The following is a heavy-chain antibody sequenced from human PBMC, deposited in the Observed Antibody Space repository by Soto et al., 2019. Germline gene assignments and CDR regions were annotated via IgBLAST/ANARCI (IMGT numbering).Heavy chain of an antibody. V-gene: IGHV4-30-2*01. D-gene: IGHD2-15*01. CDR3: ARDFGYCSGGSCKYYFDY. Sequence: LSLTCAVSGGSISSGGYSWSWIRQPPGKGLEWIGYIYHSGSTYYNPSLKSRVTISRDNSKNTLYLQMNSLRAEDTAVYYCARDFGYCSGGSCKYYFDYWGQGTLVTVSS. J-gene: IGHJ4*02. CDR2: IYHSGST. CDR1: GGSISSGGYS.